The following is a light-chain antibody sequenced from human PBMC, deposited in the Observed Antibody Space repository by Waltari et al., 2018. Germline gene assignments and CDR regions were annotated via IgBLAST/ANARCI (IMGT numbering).Light chain of an antibody. V-gene: IGKV3-15*01. Sequence: EIVMTQSPDTLSVSQGARATLSCRASQSVGIYLAWYQQKPGQAPSLLSYGASTRVTGVPARFSCSGSGTEFTLTISSLQSEDFAVYYCQQYNKWPPYTFGQGTKLEIK. CDR1: QSVGIY. CDR2: GAS. J-gene: IGKJ2*01. CDR3: QQYNKWPPYT.